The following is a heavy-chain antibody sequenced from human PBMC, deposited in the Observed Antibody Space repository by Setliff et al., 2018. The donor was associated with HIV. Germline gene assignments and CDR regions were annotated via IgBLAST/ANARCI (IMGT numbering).Heavy chain of an antibody. D-gene: IGHD1-26*01. Sequence: GGSQRLSCADSGLTFSSYGMHWVRQAPGKGLEWVAPIRYDGSNQYYADSVKGRFTISRDNSKNTLYLQMNSLRADDTAVYYCAGEVGASRLVSWGQGTLVTVSS. CDR3: AGEVGASRLVS. CDR1: GLTFSSYG. V-gene: IGHV3-30*02. CDR2: IRYDGSNQ. J-gene: IGHJ4*02.